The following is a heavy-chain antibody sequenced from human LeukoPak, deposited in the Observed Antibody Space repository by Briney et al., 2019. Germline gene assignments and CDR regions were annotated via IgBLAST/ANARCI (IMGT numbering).Heavy chain of an antibody. CDR2: IYYSGST. CDR3: AMSYYDFWSGWSGADAFDI. V-gene: IGHV4-59*01. D-gene: IGHD3-3*01. CDR1: GGSISSYF. J-gene: IGHJ3*02. Sequence: SETLSLTCTVSGGSISSYFWSWIRQPPGKGLEWIGYIYYSGSTNYNPSLKSRVTISVDTSKNQFSLKLSSVTAADTAVYYCAMSYYDFWSGWSGADAFDIWGQGTMVTVSS.